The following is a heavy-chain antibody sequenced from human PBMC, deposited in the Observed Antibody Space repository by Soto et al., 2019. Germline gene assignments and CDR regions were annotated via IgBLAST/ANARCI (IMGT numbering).Heavy chain of an antibody. J-gene: IGHJ4*02. D-gene: IGHD3-22*01. CDR3: AREDLNYYDSSGYFY. Sequence: SLTCTVSGGSISSGDYYWSWIRQPPGKGLEWIGYIYYSGSTYYNPSLKSRVTISVDTSKNQFSLKLSSVTAADTAVYYCAREDLNYYDSSGYFYWGQGTLVTVSS. CDR1: GGSISSGDYY. V-gene: IGHV4-30-4*01. CDR2: IYYSGST.